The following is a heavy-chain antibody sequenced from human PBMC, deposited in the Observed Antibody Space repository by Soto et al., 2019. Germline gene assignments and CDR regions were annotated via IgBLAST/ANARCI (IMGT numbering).Heavy chain of an antibody. Sequence: GGSLRLSCAASGLMFSRSDWHWVRQVTGKGLEWVSGIGTAHDTYYADSVKGRFTMSRENAKNSLYLQMNNLRDADTAVYYCARESADAVTAAWSLDLWGRGTPVTVSS. CDR2: IGTAHDT. CDR1: GLMFSRSD. CDR3: ARESADAVTAAWSLDL. J-gene: IGHJ2*01. V-gene: IGHV3-13*01. D-gene: IGHD2-21*02.